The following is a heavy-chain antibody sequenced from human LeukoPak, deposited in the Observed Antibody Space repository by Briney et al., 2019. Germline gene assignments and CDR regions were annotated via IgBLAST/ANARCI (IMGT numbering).Heavy chain of an antibody. CDR2: IYYSGST. D-gene: IGHD1-26*01. CDR1: GGSISSYY. V-gene: IGHV4-59*01. Sequence: SEALSLTCTVSGGSISSYYWSWIRQPPGKGLEWIGYIYYSGSTNYNPSLKSRVTISVDTSKNQFSLKLSSVTAADTAVYYCARVESYYVESWFDPWGQGTLVTVSS. CDR3: ARVESYYVESWFDP. J-gene: IGHJ5*02.